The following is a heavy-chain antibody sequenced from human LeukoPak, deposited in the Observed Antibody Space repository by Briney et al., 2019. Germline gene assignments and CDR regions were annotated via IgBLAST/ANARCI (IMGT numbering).Heavy chain of an antibody. V-gene: IGHV4-38-2*02. CDR2: IYHSGST. D-gene: IGHD2-2*01. CDR3: ARNEGSSVRGFPSTRPNWFDP. Sequence: SETLSLTCTVSGYSISSGYYWGWIRQPPGKGLEWIGSIYHSGSTYYNPSLKSRVTISVDTSKNQFSLKLSSVTAADTAVYYCARNEGSSVRGFPSTRPNWFDPWGQGTLVTVSS. J-gene: IGHJ5*02. CDR1: GYSISSGYY.